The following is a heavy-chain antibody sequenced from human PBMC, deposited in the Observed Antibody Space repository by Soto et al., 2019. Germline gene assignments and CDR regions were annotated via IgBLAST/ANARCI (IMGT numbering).Heavy chain of an antibody. D-gene: IGHD3-10*01. CDR3: ARQGFGELHGLVDG. CDR1: GGPMNNYY. CDR2: MGYNGFT. J-gene: IGHJ6*02. Sequence: QVQLQESGPGLVEPSETLSLTCTISGGPMNNYYCSWFRQPRGQGLEWIGYMGYNGFTRYNPSLRSRVGISLHPAKNPFSLDLSSGTAADTALYYCARQGFGELHGLVDGWGQGITVTVSS. V-gene: IGHV4-59*08.